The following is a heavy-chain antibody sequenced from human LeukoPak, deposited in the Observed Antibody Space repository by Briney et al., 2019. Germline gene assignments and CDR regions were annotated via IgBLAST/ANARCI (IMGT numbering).Heavy chain of an antibody. Sequence: SETLSLTCTVSGGSISSYYWSWIRQPPGKGLEWIGYIYYSGSTNYNPSLKSRVTISVDTSKNQFSLKLSSVTAADTAVYYCARDGYDSRPHWGQGTLVTVSS. J-gene: IGHJ4*02. CDR3: ARDGYDSRPH. V-gene: IGHV4-59*01. CDR1: GGSISSYY. CDR2: IYYSGST. D-gene: IGHD3-22*01.